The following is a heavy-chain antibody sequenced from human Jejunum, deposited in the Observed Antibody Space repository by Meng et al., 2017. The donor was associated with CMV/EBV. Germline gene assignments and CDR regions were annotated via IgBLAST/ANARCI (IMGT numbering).Heavy chain of an antibody. CDR1: FIFVTSA. V-gene: IGHV3-9*01. CDR2: ISWDSVAV. Sequence: FIFVTSAMHWVRQAPGRGLEWVSGISWDSVAVDYANSVRGRFTISRDNAKKSLYLEMNSLRAEDTALYYCTKGLSGYDFGAFDIWGQGTMVTVSS. D-gene: IGHD5-12*01. J-gene: IGHJ3*02. CDR3: TKGLSGYDFGAFDI.